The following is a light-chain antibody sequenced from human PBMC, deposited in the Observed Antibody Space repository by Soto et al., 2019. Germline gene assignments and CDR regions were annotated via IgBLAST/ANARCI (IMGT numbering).Light chain of an antibody. CDR2: DVS. J-gene: IGLJ1*01. CDR1: SRDVGGYNY. V-gene: IGLV2-14*01. CDR3: SSYTSSSTLPSYV. Sequence: QSVLAQPSSLSGSPWQAITLSCTGNSRDVGGYNYVSWYQQHPGKAPKLMIYDVSNRPSGVSNRFSGSKSGNTAPLTISGLQAEDEADYYCSSYTSSSTLPSYVFGTGTKVTVL.